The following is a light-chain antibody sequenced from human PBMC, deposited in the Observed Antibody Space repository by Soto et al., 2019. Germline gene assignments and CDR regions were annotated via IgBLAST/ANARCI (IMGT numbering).Light chain of an antibody. CDR2: GAS. V-gene: IGKV3-20*01. J-gene: IGKJ3*01. CDR3: QQYGIPGVT. Sequence: EIVLTQSPGTLSLSPGERATLSCRASQSVSSSYLAWYQQKPGQAPRLLIYGASSRATGIPDRFSGSGSGTDFTLTISRLEPEDFAVYYCQQYGIPGVTFGPGTKVDIK. CDR1: QSVSSSY.